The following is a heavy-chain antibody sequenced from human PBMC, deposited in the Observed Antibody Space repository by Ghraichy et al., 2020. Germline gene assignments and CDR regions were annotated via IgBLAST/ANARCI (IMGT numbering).Heavy chain of an antibody. CDR3: AREMGRITIFGVVQKNWFDP. CDR2: IKQDGSEK. Sequence: GALRLSCAASGFTFSSYWMSWVRQAPGKGLEWVANIKQDGSEKYYVDSVKGRFTISRDNAKNSLYLQMNSLRAEDTAVYYCAREMGRITIFGVVQKNWFDPWGQGTLVTVSS. CDR1: GFTFSSYW. V-gene: IGHV3-7*01. J-gene: IGHJ5*02. D-gene: IGHD3-3*01.